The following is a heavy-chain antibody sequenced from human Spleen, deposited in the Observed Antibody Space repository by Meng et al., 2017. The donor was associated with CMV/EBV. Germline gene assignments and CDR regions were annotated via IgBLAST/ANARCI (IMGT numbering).Heavy chain of an antibody. D-gene: IGHD1-1*01. CDR3: ARGAPQPQDFDY. Sequence: SETLSLTCTVSGGSINNYYWTWIRQPPGRGQEWIGYIYYGGSTNYNSSLKSRVTISLDTSKNQFSLKLSSVTAADTAVYYCARGAPQPQDFDYWGHGTLVTVSS. V-gene: IGHV4-59*01. CDR2: IYYGGST. J-gene: IGHJ4*01. CDR1: GGSINNYY.